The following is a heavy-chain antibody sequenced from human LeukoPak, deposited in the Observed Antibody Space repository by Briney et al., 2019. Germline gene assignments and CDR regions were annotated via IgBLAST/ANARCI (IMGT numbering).Heavy chain of an antibody. CDR3: AKGTESGGWFYYFDY. CDR2: ISGSGGST. D-gene: IGHD6-19*01. Sequence: RPGGSLRLSCAASAFTFSSYAMSWVRQAPGKGLEWVSAISGSGGSTYYADSVKGRFTISRDNSKNTLYLQMNSLRAEDTAVYYCAKGTESGGWFYYFDYWGQGTLVTVSS. J-gene: IGHJ4*02. CDR1: AFTFSSYA. V-gene: IGHV3-23*01.